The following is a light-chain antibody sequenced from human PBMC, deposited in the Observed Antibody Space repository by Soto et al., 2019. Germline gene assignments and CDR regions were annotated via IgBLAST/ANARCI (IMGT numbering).Light chain of an antibody. V-gene: IGKV1-5*03. CDR1: QSISSW. Sequence: DIQMTQSPSTLSASVGDRVTITCRASQSISSWLAWYQQKPGKAPKLLIYKASSLESGVPSRFSGSGSGTEFTLTISSLQPDDSATYYCQQSYSLPYTFGQGTKVDIK. CDR2: KAS. CDR3: QQSYSLPYT. J-gene: IGKJ2*01.